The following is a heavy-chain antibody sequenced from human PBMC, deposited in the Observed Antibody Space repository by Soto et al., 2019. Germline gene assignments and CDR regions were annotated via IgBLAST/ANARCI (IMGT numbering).Heavy chain of an antibody. Sequence: QVQLQESGPGLVKPSQTLSLTCTVSGGSISSGGYYWSWIRQHPGKGLECIGYIYYSGSTYYNPSLKSRVTISVDTSKNQFSLKLSSVTAADTAVYYCARQDYYDSSGPYYFDYWGQGTLVTVSS. D-gene: IGHD3-22*01. CDR1: GGSISSGGYY. J-gene: IGHJ4*02. V-gene: IGHV4-31*03. CDR2: IYYSGST. CDR3: ARQDYYDSSGPYYFDY.